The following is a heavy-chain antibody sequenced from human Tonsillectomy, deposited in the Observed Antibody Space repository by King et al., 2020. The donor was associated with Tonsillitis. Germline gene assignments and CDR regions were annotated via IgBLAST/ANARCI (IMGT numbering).Heavy chain of an antibody. CDR3: ARDAPYGDYDRRHFYYYYMDV. Sequence: VQLQESGPGLVKPSQTLSLTCTVSGGSISSGGYYWGWIRQLPGKGLEWIGYIYYIGSTYYNPSLKSRVTISVDTSKNQFSLKLSSVTAADTAVYYCARDAPYGDYDRRHFYYYYMDVWGKGTTVTVSS. CDR2: IYYIGST. D-gene: IGHD4-17*01. V-gene: IGHV4-31*03. J-gene: IGHJ6*03. CDR1: GGSISSGGYY.